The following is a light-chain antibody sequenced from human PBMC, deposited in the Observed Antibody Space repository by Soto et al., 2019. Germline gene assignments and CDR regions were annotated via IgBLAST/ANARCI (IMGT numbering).Light chain of an antibody. CDR1: QNVANKY. V-gene: IGKV3-20*01. CDR2: DAS. J-gene: IGKJ4*01. CDR3: EQYGSTPLT. Sequence: EIVLTQSPGTLSLSPGEKTPLSCRASQNVANKYLAWYYQKPGQAPRFLIYDASSRATGIPERFSGSGSGTDFTLTISRLEPEDFAVYYCEQYGSTPLTFGGGTKVEIK.